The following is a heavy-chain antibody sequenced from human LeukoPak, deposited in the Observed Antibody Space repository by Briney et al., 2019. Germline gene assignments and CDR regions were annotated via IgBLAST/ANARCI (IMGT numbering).Heavy chain of an antibody. Sequence: ASVKVSCKASGGTFSSYAISWVRQAPGQGLEWMGGIIPIFGTANYAQKFQGRVTITTDESTSTAYMELSSLRSEDTAVYYCARGPVGLYSSYAKYYYYYMDVWGQGTLVTVSS. V-gene: IGHV1-69*05. D-gene: IGHD6-6*01. CDR1: GGTFSSYA. CDR2: IIPIFGTA. CDR3: ARGPVGLYSSYAKYYYYYMDV. J-gene: IGHJ6*03.